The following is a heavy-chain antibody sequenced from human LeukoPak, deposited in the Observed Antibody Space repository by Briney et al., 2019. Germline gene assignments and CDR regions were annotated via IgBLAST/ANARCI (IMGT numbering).Heavy chain of an antibody. V-gene: IGHV1-8*01. Sequence: GASVKVSCKASGYTFTSYDIHWVRPATGQGLEWMGWMNPNSGNTGYAQKFQGRVAMTRSTSVSTAYMELSSLRSEDTAVYYCAKARSGSYSTDFDYWGQGTLVTVSS. D-gene: IGHD1-26*01. CDR1: GYTFTSYD. CDR3: AKARSGSYSTDFDY. J-gene: IGHJ4*02. CDR2: MNPNSGNT.